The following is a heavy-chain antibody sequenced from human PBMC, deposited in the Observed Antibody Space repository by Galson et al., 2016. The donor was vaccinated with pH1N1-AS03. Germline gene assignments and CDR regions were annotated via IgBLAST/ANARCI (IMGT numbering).Heavy chain of an antibody. J-gene: IGHJ4*02. D-gene: IGHD3-10*01. CDR1: GDSVSNYNYY. V-gene: IGHV4-39*07. CDR3: ARDRVPRVREFDF. Sequence: LSLTCSVSGDSVSNYNYYWGWLRQSPGRGLEWIGTIYYTGSTYYNPSLKSRLTMSFDTSKNQFSLKMNSVTAADTAIYYCARDRVPRVREFDFWGQGILVTVSS. CDR2: IYYTGST.